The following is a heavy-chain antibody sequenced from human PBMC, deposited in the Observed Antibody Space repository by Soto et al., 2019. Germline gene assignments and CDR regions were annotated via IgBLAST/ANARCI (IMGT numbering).Heavy chain of an antibody. CDR1: GFTFSSYS. V-gene: IGHV3-21*01. CDR3: ARTNGAYSNYFDY. Sequence: EVQLVESGGSVVKPGGSLRLSSAASGFTFSSYSMVWVRQAPEKGLEWVSSIGGSSGHIYYADSLKGRFTISRDNAKNSLYLQMNSLRVDDTAVYYCARTNGAYSNYFDYWGQGTLVTVSS. D-gene: IGHD2-8*01. J-gene: IGHJ4*02. CDR2: IGGSSGHI.